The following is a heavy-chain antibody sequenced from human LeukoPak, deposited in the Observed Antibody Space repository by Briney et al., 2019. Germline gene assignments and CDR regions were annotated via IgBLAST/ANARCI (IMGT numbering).Heavy chain of an antibody. V-gene: IGHV3-23*01. J-gene: IGHJ6*02. CDR2: IGGSGDAT. CDR3: ASKFGESYYYYYGLDV. Sequence: GGSLRLSCAASGFTFSGYAMAWVRQAPGKGLEWLSVIGGSGDATRYADSVKGRFTISRDKSKTTLFLQMNSLRVEDTAVYYCASKFGESYYYYYGLDVWGQGTTVTVSS. D-gene: IGHD3-10*01. CDR1: GFTFSGYA.